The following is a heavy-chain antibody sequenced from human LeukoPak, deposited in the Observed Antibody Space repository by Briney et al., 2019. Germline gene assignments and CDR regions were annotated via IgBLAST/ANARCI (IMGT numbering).Heavy chain of an antibody. CDR1: GGSVTSGNYY. V-gene: IGHV4-61*02. CDR3: AREPPGY. CDR2: IYNNGGA. Sequence: PSETLSLTCTVSGGSVTSGNYYWNWIRQPAGKGLEWIGRIYNNGGASYNPSLKSRVTISIDASKNQFSLKLSSVTAADTAVYYCAREPPGYWGQGILVTVSS. J-gene: IGHJ4*02.